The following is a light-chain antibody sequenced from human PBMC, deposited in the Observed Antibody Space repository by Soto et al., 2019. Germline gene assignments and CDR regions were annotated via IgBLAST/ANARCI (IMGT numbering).Light chain of an antibody. J-gene: IGKJ4*01. CDR3: QQLNSYPLT. CDR1: QGISSY. Sequence: IQLTQSPPSLSASVRDRVTITCRASQGISSYLAWYQQKPGQAPKLLIYGASTLQSGVPSRFSGSGSGTDFTLSISSLQPEDFATYYCQQLNSYPLTFGGGTKIKIK. CDR2: GAS. V-gene: IGKV1-9*01.